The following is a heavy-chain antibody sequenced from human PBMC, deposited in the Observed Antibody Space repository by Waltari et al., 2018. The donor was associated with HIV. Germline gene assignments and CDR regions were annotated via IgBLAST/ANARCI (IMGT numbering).Heavy chain of an antibody. J-gene: IGHJ5*02. CDR1: GGSFSGYS. CDR3: AGGNWFDP. V-gene: IGHV4-34*01. Sequence: QVHLQQWGAGLLKASETLSLTCAVYGGSFSGYSWSWIRQPPGKGLEWIGEINYNGTTNYNPSLKSRLTISADTSNNQFSLKLTSVTAADTAIYYCAGGNWFDPWGQGTLVTVSS. CDR2: INYNGTT.